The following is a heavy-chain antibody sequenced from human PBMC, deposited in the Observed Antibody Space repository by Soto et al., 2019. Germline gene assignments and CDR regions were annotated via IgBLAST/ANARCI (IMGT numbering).Heavy chain of an antibody. CDR1: GYTFISYD. CDR3: ARGHAAGTTYFRFDP. J-gene: IGHJ5*02. CDR2: MNSNSGNT. V-gene: IGHV1-8*01. D-gene: IGHD6-19*01. Sequence: QVQLVQSGAEVKKPGASVKVSCKASGYTFISYDINWVRQATGQGPEWMGWMNSNSGNTGYAQKFQGRVSMTRNTSTNTAHMELISLRSEDTAVYYCARGHAAGTTYFRFDPWGQGTLVTVSS.